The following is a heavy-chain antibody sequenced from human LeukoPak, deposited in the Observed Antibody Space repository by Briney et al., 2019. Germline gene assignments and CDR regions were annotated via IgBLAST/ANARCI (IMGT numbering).Heavy chain of an antibody. D-gene: IGHD5-18*01. CDR2: IYANGAT. CDR1: AGSISGYY. J-gene: IGHJ1*01. V-gene: IGHV4-4*07. Sequence: PSETLSLTCTVSAGSISGYYWDWIRQPAGEGLEWIGRIYANGATNYNPSLRSRVSMSVDTSKNQFSLKLTSVTAADTAIYYCARDFTRNSYAVAEFFHPWGQGALVSVSS. CDR3: ARDFTRNSYAVAEFFHP.